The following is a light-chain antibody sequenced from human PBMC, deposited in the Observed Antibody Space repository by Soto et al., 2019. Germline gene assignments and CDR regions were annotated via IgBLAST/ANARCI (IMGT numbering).Light chain of an antibody. CDR1: QSVSNY. J-gene: IGKJ4*01. V-gene: IGKV3-11*01. CDR2: DSS. Sequence: EIVLTQSPATLSLSPGERATLSCRASQSVSNYLALYQQKPGQAPRLLIYDSSIKATDIPARFSGSGSGTDFTLTISSLDPEDFAVYYCQQRSNWPLLTFGGGTKVEIK. CDR3: QQRSNWPLLT.